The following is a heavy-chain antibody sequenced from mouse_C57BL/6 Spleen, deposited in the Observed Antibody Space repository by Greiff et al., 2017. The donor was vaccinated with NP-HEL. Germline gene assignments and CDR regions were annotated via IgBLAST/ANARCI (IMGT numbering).Heavy chain of an antibody. CDR2: IYPGSGNT. CDR1: GYTFTDYY. Sequence: QVHVKQSGAELVRPGASVKLSCKASGYTFTDYYINWVKQRPGQGLEWIARIYPGSGNTYYNEKFKGKATLTAEKSSSTAYMQLSSLTSEDSAVYFCARSNGLTDDPFDYWGQGTTLTVSS. V-gene: IGHV1-76*01. CDR3: ARSNGLTDDPFDY. D-gene: IGHD3-1*01. J-gene: IGHJ2*01.